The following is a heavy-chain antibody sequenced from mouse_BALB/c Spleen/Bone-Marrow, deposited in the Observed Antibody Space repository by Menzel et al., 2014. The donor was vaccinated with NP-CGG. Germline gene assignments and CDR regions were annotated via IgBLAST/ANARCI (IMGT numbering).Heavy chain of an antibody. J-gene: IGHJ2*01. CDR1: GFTFSSFG. Sequence: EVHLVESGGGLVQPGGSRKLSCAASGFTFSSFGMHWVRQAPEKGLEWVAYISSGSSPIFYADTMKGRFTISRDNPKNTLFLQMTSLRSEDTAMYYCTRGGNWEDFDYWGQGTTLTVSS. D-gene: IGHD4-1*01. CDR2: ISSGSSPI. V-gene: IGHV5-17*02. CDR3: TRGGNWEDFDY.